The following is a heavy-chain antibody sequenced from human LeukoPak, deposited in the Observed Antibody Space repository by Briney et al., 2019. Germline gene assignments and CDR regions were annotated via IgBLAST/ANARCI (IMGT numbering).Heavy chain of an antibody. Sequence: GGSLRLSCAASGFTFSDYYMSWIRQAPGKGLEWVSYISSSGSTIYYADSVEGRFTISRDNAKNSLYLQMNSLRAEDTAVYYCARGGVDYDILTGYSDYWGQGTLVTVSS. CDR3: ARGGVDYDILTGYSDY. CDR2: ISSSGSTI. CDR1: GFTFSDYY. V-gene: IGHV3-11*01. D-gene: IGHD3-9*01. J-gene: IGHJ4*02.